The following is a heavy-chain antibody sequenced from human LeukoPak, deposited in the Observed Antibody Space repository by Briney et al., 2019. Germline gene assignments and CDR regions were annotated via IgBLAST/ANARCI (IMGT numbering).Heavy chain of an antibody. CDR2: ISYDGSNK. CDR1: GFTFSSYA. CDR3: ARDYSSSWNTIDY. J-gene: IGHJ4*02. Sequence: GGSLRLSCAASGFTFSSYAMHWVRQAPGKGLEWVAVISYDGSNKYYADSVKGRFTISRDNSKNTLYLQMNSLRAEDTAVYYCARDYSSSWNTIDYWGQGTLVTVSS. D-gene: IGHD6-13*01. V-gene: IGHV3-30*04.